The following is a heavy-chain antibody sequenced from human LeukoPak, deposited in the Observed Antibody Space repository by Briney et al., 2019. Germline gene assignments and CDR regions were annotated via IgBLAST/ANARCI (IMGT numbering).Heavy chain of an antibody. D-gene: IGHD6-13*01. J-gene: IGHJ4*02. V-gene: IGHV4-39*01. CDR1: GGSISSSSYY. Sequence: SETLSLTCTVSGGSISSSSYYWGWIRQPPGKGLEWIGSIYYSGSTYYNPSLKSRVTISVDTSKNQFSLKLSSVTAADTAVYYCARPGRSSWYYFDYWGQGTLVTVSS. CDR3: ARPGRSSWYYFDY. CDR2: IYYSGST.